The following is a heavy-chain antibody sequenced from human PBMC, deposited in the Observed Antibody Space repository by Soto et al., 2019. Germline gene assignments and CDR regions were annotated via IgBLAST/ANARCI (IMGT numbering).Heavy chain of an antibody. D-gene: IGHD2-8*01. V-gene: IGHV1-2*02. CDR1: GYSFTAYY. Sequence: QVHLLQSGAEVKKPGASVKVSCKASGYSFTAYYVHWVRQAPGQGLEWMGWINPDNGGTTYAQNFQGRVTMTRETGTSTAYLEVSSLRSDDTAVSFCAIDLMPYCSNAVCAFGGHLYWGQGTLATVTS. CDR3: AIDLMPYCSNAVCAFGGHLY. J-gene: IGHJ4*02. CDR2: INPDNGGT.